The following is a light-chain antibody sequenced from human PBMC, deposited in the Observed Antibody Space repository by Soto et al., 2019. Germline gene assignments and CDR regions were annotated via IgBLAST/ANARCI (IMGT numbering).Light chain of an antibody. CDR2: KAS. Sequence: DIQMTQSPSTLAASVGDRVTITCRASQSITDSLAWYQQNPGKAPKLLIYKASTLESGVPSRFSGRGSGTVITLAISSLPPDDFATYYCQQYQSYSWTFGQGTKVEVK. J-gene: IGKJ1*01. CDR1: QSITDS. CDR3: QQYQSYSWT. V-gene: IGKV1-5*03.